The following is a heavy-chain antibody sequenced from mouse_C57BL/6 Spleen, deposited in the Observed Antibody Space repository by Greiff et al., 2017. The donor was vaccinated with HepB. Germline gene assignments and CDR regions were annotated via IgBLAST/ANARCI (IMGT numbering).Heavy chain of an antibody. CDR3: ARVYGPFYAMDY. V-gene: IGHV7-3*01. D-gene: IGHD1-1*02. Sequence: EVQGVESGGGLVQPGGSLSLSCAASGFTFTDYYMSWVRQPPGKALEWLGFIRNKANGYTTEYSASVKGRFTISRDNSQSILYLQMNALRAEDSATYYGARVYGPFYAMDYWGQGTSVTVSS. CDR2: IRNKANGYTT. CDR1: GFTFTDYY. J-gene: IGHJ4*01.